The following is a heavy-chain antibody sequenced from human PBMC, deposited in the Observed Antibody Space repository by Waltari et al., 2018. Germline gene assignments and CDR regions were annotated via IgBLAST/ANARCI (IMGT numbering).Heavy chain of an antibody. Sequence: EVQLVESGGGLVQTGGSLRLSCAASGFTFSSYEMNWVRQAPGKGLEWVSDISRGGSKIFYAESVKGRFTISRDNAKNSLYLQMNSLRVEDTAVYYCTRERSVTGKGNLDYWGQGTLVTVSS. J-gene: IGHJ4*02. CDR3: TRERSVTGKGNLDY. V-gene: IGHV3-48*03. CDR2: ISRGGSKI. D-gene: IGHD3-10*01. CDR1: GFTFSSYE.